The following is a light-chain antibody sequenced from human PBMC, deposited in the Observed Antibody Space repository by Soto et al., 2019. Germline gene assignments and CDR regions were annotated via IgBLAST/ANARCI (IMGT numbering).Light chain of an antibody. CDR2: RDD. CDR3: TSWDDSLNVGV. V-gene: IGLV1-47*01. CDR1: SSNIGKNY. J-gene: IGLJ3*02. Sequence: QSVLTQPPSASATPGQRVTISCSGSSSNIGKNYVYWYQQLPGMSPKLLIYRDDQRPSGVPDRFSGSKSGASASLAINGLRSEDEATYYCTSWDDSLNVGVFGGGTKLTVL.